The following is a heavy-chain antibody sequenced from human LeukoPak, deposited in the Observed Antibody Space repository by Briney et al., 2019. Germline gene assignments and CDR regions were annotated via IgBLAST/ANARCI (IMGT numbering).Heavy chain of an antibody. Sequence: GGSLRLSCAASGFTFSVHNMDWVRQAPGKGLEWVARIRKKTNSYSTDYVASVKGRFTISRDDSKNSLYLQMNSLKTEDTAVYYCVRAYSLGDDFDYWGQGSLVTVSS. CDR3: VRAYSLGDDFDY. D-gene: IGHD5-18*01. J-gene: IGHJ4*02. CDR1: GFTFSVHN. CDR2: IRKKTNSYST. V-gene: IGHV3-72*01.